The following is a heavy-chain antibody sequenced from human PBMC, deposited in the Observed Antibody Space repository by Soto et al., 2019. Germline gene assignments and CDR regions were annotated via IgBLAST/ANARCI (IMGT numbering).Heavy chain of an antibody. V-gene: IGHV3-48*01. D-gene: IGHD3-3*01. CDR2: ISSSSSTI. CDR3: ARGYDFWSGYYGTFDY. J-gene: IGHJ4*02. Sequence: PGGSLRLSCAASGFTFSSYSMNWVRQAPGKGLEWVSYISSSSSTIYYADSVKGRFTISRDNAKNPLYLQMNSLRAEDTAVYYCARGYDFWSGYYGTFDYWGQGTLVTVSS. CDR1: GFTFSSYS.